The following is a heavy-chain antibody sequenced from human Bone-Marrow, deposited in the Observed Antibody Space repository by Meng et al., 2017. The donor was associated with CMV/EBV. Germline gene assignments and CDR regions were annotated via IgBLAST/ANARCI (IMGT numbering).Heavy chain of an antibody. Sequence: GESLKISCAASGFTFSSYWMHWVRQAPGKGLVWVSRINSDGSSTSYADSVKGRFTISRDNAKNTLYLQMNSLRAEDMALYYCAKADNPRIAVDHFDYWGQGTLVTVSS. CDR3: AKADNPRIAVDHFDY. CDR2: INSDGSST. V-gene: IGHV3-74*01. J-gene: IGHJ4*02. CDR1: GFTFSSYW. D-gene: IGHD6-19*01.